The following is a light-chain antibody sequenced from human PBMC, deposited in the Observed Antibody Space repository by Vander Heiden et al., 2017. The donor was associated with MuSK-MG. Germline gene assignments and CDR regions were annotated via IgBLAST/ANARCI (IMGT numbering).Light chain of an antibody. Sequence: QPALTQPPSASGSPRQSVTISCTGTSSDVGYYNYVSWYQQHPGKAPKLIIYEVTKRPSGVPDRFSGSKSGNTASLTVSGLQAEDEADYYCNSYAGSNIYVFGTGTKVTVL. CDR2: EVT. J-gene: IGLJ1*01. CDR3: NSYAGSNIYV. CDR1: SSDVGYYNY. V-gene: IGLV2-8*01.